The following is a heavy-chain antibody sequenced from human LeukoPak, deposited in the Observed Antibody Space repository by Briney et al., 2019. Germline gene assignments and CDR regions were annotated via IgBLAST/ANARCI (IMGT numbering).Heavy chain of an antibody. CDR2: INHSGST. J-gene: IGHJ4*02. CDR3: ARGGLDYVIGY. CDR1: GGSFSGYY. Sequence: SETLSLTCAVYGGSFSGYYWSWIRQPPGKGLEWIGEINHSGSTNYNPSLKSRVTISVDTSKNQFSLKLCSVTAADTAVYYCARGGLDYVIGYWGQGTLVTVSS. V-gene: IGHV4-34*01. D-gene: IGHD3-16*01.